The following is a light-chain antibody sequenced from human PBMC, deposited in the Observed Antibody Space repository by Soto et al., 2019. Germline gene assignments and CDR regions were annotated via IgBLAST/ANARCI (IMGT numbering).Light chain of an antibody. CDR2: DVS. Sequence: QSALTQPASVSGSPGQSITISCTGTSSDVGGYKYVSWYQQHPGKAPKLMIYDVSNRPSEVSNRFSGYKSGNTASLTISGVQAEDEADYYCSSYTSSVNYVFGTGTKLTVL. CDR1: SSDVGGYKY. CDR3: SSYTSSVNYV. J-gene: IGLJ1*01. V-gene: IGLV2-14*03.